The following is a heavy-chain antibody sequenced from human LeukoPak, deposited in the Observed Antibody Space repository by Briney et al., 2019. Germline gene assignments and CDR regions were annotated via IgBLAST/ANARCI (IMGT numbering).Heavy chain of an antibody. V-gene: IGHV3-23*01. J-gene: IGHJ4*02. CDR3: ARSQMSVPAADLDY. CDR2: ISGSGGST. CDR1: RFTFSSYA. D-gene: IGHD2-2*01. Sequence: PGGSLRLSCAASRFTFSSYAMSWVRQAPGKGLEWVSAISGSGGSTYYADSVKGRFTISRDNSKNTLYLQMNSLRAEDTAVYYCARSQMSVPAADLDYWGQGTLVTVSS.